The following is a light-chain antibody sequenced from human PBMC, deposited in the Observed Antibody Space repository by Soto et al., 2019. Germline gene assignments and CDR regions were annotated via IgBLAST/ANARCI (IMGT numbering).Light chain of an antibody. J-gene: IGKJ4*01. V-gene: IGKV1-5*01. Sequence: DIQMTHSPSTLSASVGDRVTITCRASQSISNWLAWYQHKPGQAPNLLIYAASTLQAGVPSRFSGSGSGTDFTLTISSLQPEDFSTYFCQQSNSSPPTFGGGTKVDIK. CDR2: AAS. CDR3: QQSNSSPPT. CDR1: QSISNW.